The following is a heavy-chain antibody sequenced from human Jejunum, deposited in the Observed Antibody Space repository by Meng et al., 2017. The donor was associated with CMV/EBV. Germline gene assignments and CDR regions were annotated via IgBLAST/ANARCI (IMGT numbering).Heavy chain of an antibody. Sequence: EVQLVESGGGLVKPGGSLRLSCAASGVSCSSYAMNWVRQAPGKGLEWVSSISSGSDYIYYADSVKGRFTISRDYAKNSLYLQMISLRAEDTAVYYCARGVLEWVGELKSPYYYMDVWGKGTTVTVSS. V-gene: IGHV3-21*04. CDR1: GVSCSSYA. D-gene: IGHD3-10*01. CDR3: ARGVLEWVGELKSPYYYMDV. CDR2: ISSGSDYI. J-gene: IGHJ6*03.